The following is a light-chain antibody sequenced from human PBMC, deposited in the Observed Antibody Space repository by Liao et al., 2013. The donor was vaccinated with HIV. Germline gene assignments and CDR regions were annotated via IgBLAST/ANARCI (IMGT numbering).Light chain of an antibody. CDR3: QAWDSSTGV. J-gene: IGLJ3*02. V-gene: IGLV3-1*01. Sequence: SYELTQPPSVSVSPGQTASITCSGDKLGHKYACWYQQKPGQSPVLVIYQDSKRPSGIPERFSGSNSGNTATLTISGTQAMDEADYYCQAWDSSTGVFGGGTKLTV. CDR1: KLGHKY. CDR2: QDS.